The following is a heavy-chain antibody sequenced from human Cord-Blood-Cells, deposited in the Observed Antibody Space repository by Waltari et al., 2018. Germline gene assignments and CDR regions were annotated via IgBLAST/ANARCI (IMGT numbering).Heavy chain of an antibody. CDR3: ARPWGSSWYAFDI. CDR1: GGSFSGYY. V-gene: IGHV4-34*01. D-gene: IGHD6-13*01. J-gene: IGHJ3*02. Sequence: QVQLQQWGAGLLKPSETLSLTCAVYGGSFSGYYWSWIRQPPGKGLEWIGEINHSGSTNYTPSLKSRVTISVDTSKNQFSLKLSSVTAADTAVYYCARPWGSSWYAFDIWGQGTMVTVSS. CDR2: INHSGST.